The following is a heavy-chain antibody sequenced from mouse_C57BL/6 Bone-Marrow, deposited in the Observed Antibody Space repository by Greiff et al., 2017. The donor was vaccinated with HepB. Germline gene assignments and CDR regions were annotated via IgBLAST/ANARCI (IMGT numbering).Heavy chain of an antibody. D-gene: IGHD1-1*01. CDR1: GYSITSCYY. V-gene: IGHV3-6*01. J-gene: IGHJ2*01. CDR3: ARGGYGSSYDPFFDY. CDR2: ISYDGSN. Sequence: EVQLVESGPGLVKPSQSLSLTCSVTGYSITSCYYWNWIRQFPGNKLEWMGYISYDGSNNYNPSLKNRISITRDTSKNQFFLKLNSVTTEDTATYYCARGGYGSSYDPFFDYWGQGTTLTVSS.